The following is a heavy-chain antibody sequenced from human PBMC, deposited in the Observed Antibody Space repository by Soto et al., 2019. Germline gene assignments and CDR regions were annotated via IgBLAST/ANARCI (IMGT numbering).Heavy chain of an antibody. CDR1: GGTFNNYA. CDR3: ASFDGTLVRGGRSSPYEMDV. J-gene: IGHJ6*02. D-gene: IGHD3-10*01. V-gene: IGHV1-69*01. Sequence: QVLLVQSGPEVKKPGSSVKVSCKASGGTFNNYAINWVRQAPGKGLGWMGGIIPTFGTGNHAQKFQGRVTITADQSTTTAYMELNRLRSEDTAIYYCASFDGTLVRGGRSSPYEMDVWGQGTTVIVSS. CDR2: IIPTFGTG.